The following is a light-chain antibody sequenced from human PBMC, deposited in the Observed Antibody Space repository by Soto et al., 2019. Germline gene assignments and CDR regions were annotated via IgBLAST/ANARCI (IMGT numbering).Light chain of an antibody. V-gene: IGKV3-11*01. CDR1: QRVSTF. CDR2: EAS. CDR3: QQSHNWPRT. Sequence: ESGLTQSPGTLSLTPGDRATLSCRASQRVSTFLAWYQQRPGQAPRLLISEASNRATGIPARFSGSGSGTDFTLTISSLEPEDFAVYYCQQSHNWPRTFGQGTKVDI. J-gene: IGKJ1*01.